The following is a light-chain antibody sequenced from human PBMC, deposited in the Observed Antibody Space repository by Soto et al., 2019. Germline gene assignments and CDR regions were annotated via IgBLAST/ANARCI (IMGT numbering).Light chain of an antibody. J-gene: IGKJ5*01. Sequence: DIQLTQSPSTLSASVGDRVTITCRASRSIINWLAWYQQKSGKGPKLLIYAASSLQSGVPSRFSGSGSGTDFTLTISSLQPEDFATYYCQQANSFPITVGQGTRLE. V-gene: IGKV1-12*01. CDR1: RSIINW. CDR2: AAS. CDR3: QQANSFPIT.